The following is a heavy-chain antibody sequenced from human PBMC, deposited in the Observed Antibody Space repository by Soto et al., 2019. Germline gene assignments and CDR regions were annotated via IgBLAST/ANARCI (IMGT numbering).Heavy chain of an antibody. CDR2: THYRSKWYN. Sequence: SQTLSLTCAIARDTVSSNSAAWNWIRQSPSRGLEWLGRTHYRSKWYNDYAVSVKSRITINPDTSKNQFSLQLNSVTPEDTAVYYCGRSVRGHVVKYFDYWGQGTLVTVSS. CDR1: RDTVSSNSAA. CDR3: GRSVRGHVVKYFDY. J-gene: IGHJ4*02. D-gene: IGHD3-10*01. V-gene: IGHV6-1*01.